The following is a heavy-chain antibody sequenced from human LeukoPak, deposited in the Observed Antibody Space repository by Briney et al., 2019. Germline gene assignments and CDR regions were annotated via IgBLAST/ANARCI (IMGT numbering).Heavy chain of an antibody. CDR2: ISGSGGKT. CDR1: GFPFGSYA. CDR3: AKSRGGSFPGGFDP. J-gene: IGHJ5*02. D-gene: IGHD2-15*01. Sequence: GGSLRLSCAASGFPFGSYAMTWVRQAPGKGLEWVSGISGSGGKTYNADSLKGRFTISRDNSKNTLYLQMNSLRVEDTAIYYCAKSRGGSFPGGFDPWGHGTLVTISS. V-gene: IGHV3-23*01.